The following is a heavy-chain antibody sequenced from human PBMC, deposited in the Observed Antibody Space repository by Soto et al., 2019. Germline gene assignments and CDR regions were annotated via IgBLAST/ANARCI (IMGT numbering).Heavy chain of an antibody. J-gene: IGHJ3*02. Sequence: SETLSLTCTVSGASIRSTDYYWSWIRQAPGKGLEWIGYVYYTGSTYYNPSLMSRLTISVDTSKNQFSLKLSSVTAADTAVYYCARPLIYGGKGLEEAFDIWGQGTMVTVSS. D-gene: IGHD2-15*01. CDR2: VYYTGST. V-gene: IGHV4-30-4*01. CDR1: GASIRSTDYY. CDR3: ARPLIYGGKGLEEAFDI.